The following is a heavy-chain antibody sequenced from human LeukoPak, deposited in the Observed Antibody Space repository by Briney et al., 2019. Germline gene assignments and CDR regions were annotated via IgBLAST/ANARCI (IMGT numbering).Heavy chain of an antibody. V-gene: IGHV4-59*01. CDR2: IYYSGNT. CDR3: ARSDGVYSSGWYMDY. J-gene: IGHJ4*02. D-gene: IGHD6-19*01. Sequence: PSETLSLICTVSGGSITTYYWSRIRQPPGKGLEWIGYIYYSGNTNYNPSLKSRVTISVDTSKNQFSLKLSSVTAADTAVYYCARSDGVYSSGWYMDYWGQGTLVTVSS. CDR1: GGSITTYY.